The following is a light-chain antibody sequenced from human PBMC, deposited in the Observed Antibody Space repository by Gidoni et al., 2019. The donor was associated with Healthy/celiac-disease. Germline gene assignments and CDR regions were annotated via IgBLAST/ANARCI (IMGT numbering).Light chain of an antibody. Sequence: EIVLTQSPATLSLSPGERATLSCRACQSVSSYLAWYQQKPGQAPRLLIYDASNRATGIPARFSGSGSGTDFTLTISSLEPEDFAVYYCQQRRNWPLRLTFGGWTKVEIK. V-gene: IGKV3-11*01. CDR1: QSVSSY. CDR2: DAS. J-gene: IGKJ4*01. CDR3: QQRRNWPLRLT.